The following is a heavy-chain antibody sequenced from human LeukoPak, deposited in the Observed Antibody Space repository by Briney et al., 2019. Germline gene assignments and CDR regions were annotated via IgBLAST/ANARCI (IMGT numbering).Heavy chain of an antibody. CDR3: SIFYSSGWASGAFDI. Sequence: GGSLRLSCTTSGFTFSDYAVSWVRQAPGKGLEWIGFIRNKANGGTTEYAASVKGRFTISRDDSKTIAHLQMSSLKTEDTAVYYCSIFYSSGWASGAFDIWGQGTMVTVSS. CDR2: IRNKANGGTT. J-gene: IGHJ3*02. D-gene: IGHD3-22*01. V-gene: IGHV3-49*04. CDR1: GFTFSDYA.